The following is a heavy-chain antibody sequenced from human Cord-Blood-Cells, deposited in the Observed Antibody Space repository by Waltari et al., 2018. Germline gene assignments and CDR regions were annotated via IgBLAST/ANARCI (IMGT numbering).Heavy chain of an antibody. D-gene: IGHD3-9*01. CDR2: IIGSGGST. J-gene: IGHJ4*02. Sequence: EVQLLESGGGLVQPGGSLRLACAASGFTFSSYAMRWVRQAPGKGLEGVSAIIGSGGSTYYADSVKGRFTISRDNSKNTLYLQMNSLRAEDTAVYYCAKEDFEGYYFDYWGQGTLVTVSS. CDR3: AKEDFEGYYFDY. V-gene: IGHV3-23*01. CDR1: GFTFSSYA.